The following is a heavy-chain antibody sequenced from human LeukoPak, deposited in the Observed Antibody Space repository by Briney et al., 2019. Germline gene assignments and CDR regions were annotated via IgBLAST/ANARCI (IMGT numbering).Heavy chain of an antibody. CDR3: AKDRGFGELLFKPGYDMDV. CDR2: ISGSGGST. CDR1: GFTFSSYA. V-gene: IGHV3-23*01. Sequence: GGSLRLSCAASGFTFSSYAMSWVRQAPGKGLEWVSAISGSGGSTYYADSVKGRFTISRDNSKNTLYLQMNSLRAEDTAVYYCAKDRGFGELLFKPGYDMDVWGKGTTVTVSS. D-gene: IGHD3-10*01. J-gene: IGHJ6*03.